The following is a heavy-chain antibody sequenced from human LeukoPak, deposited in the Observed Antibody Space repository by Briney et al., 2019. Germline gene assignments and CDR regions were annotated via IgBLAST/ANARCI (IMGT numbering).Heavy chain of an antibody. CDR3: ARHRVTMVREPTSFDY. J-gene: IGHJ4*02. CDR2: IYYSGST. Sequence: SETLSLTCTVSGGSISSYYWSWIRQPPGKGLEWIGYIYYSGSTNYNPSLKSRVTISVDTSKNQFSLKLSSVTAADTAVYYCARHRVTMVREPTSFDYWGQGTLVTVSS. V-gene: IGHV4-59*08. CDR1: GGSISSYY. D-gene: IGHD3-10*01.